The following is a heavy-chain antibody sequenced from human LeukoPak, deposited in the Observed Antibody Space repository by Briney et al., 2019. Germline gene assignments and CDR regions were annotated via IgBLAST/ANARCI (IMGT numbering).Heavy chain of an antibody. CDR1: GFTFSTYA. CDR2: ISASGDTT. V-gene: IGHV3-23*01. J-gene: IGHJ4*02. Sequence: GGSLRLSCAASGFTFSTYAMAWVRRAPGKGLEWVSGISASGDTTYYGDSVKGRFIISKDYSKNTLYLQMNGLRAEDTALYYCASRPRSTVVAPWDYWGQENLVTVSS. CDR3: ASRPRSTVVAPWDY. D-gene: IGHD3-22*01.